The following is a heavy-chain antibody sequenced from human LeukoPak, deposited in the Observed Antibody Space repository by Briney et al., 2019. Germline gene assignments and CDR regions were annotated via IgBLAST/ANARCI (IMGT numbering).Heavy chain of an antibody. D-gene: IGHD6-13*01. J-gene: IGHJ4*02. Sequence: SETLSLTCTVSGGSISSYYWSWTRQPPGKGLEWIGYIYYSGSTKYNPSLRSRVTISADTSKNQFSLKLSSVTAADTAVYYCARHLRGEQQLSGFDYWGQGTLVTVSS. CDR3: ARHLRGEQQLSGFDY. CDR2: IYYSGST. CDR1: GGSISSYY. V-gene: IGHV4-59*08.